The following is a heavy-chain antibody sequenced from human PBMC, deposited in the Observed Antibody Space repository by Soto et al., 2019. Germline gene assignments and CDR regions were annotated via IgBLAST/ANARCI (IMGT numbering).Heavy chain of an antibody. D-gene: IGHD3-10*01. J-gene: IGHJ4*02. V-gene: IGHV4-34*01. CDR3: ASGRGTENY. Sequence: VQLQQWGAGLLKPSETLSLTCGVYGGSFSGSYWSWIRQPPGKGLEWIGEINDSGSTNYNPSLQSRVTISVDTSKNQFSLNLRSVTAADTAVYYCASGRGTENYWGQGTLVTVSS. CDR1: GGSFSGSY. CDR2: INDSGST.